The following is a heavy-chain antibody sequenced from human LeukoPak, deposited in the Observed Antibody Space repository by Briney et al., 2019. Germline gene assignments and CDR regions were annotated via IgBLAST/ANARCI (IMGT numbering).Heavy chain of an antibody. D-gene: IGHD6-19*01. CDR1: GFILSPYD. CDR2: IRKDGSTK. V-gene: IGHV3-33*08. Sequence: GGSLRLSCAASGFILSPYDMLSVSQAPGKGLQWVAVIRKDGSTKYYAESVKGRFTISRDISENTLYLEMNSLTTEDTAVYYCARELSSGWLAFLHVWGQGTMVTVSS. J-gene: IGHJ3*01. CDR3: ARELSSGWLAFLHV.